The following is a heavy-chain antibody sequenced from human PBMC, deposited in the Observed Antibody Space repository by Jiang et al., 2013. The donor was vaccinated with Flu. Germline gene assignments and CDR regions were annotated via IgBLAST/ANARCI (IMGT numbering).Heavy chain of an antibody. CDR2: INPRGGST. Sequence: GAEVKKPGASVKISCKASGYTFTSYHMHWVRQAPGQGLEWMGIINPRGGSTSYAQKFQGRVTMTRDTSTSTVYMELSSLRSEDTAVYYCARVPASGGYSTPLLSFDYWGQGTLVTVSS. V-gene: IGHV1-46*01. D-gene: IGHD1-26*01. CDR3: ARVPASGGYSTPLLSFDY. CDR1: GYTFTSYH. J-gene: IGHJ4*02.